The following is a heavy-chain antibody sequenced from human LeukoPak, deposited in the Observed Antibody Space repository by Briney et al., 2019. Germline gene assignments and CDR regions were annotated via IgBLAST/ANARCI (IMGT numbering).Heavy chain of an antibody. CDR1: GYTFSAHY. Sequence: ASVRVSCKTSGYTFSAHYLHWVRQAPGQRPEWVGRIDPASGGTHYAQKFQGRVTVTRDTSTTTVDTELSGLRSDDTAVYYRARVPGPYTTSRFDFWGQGTLVTVSS. D-gene: IGHD2-2*02. CDR2: IDPASGGT. CDR3: ARVPGPYTTSRFDF. V-gene: IGHV1-2*02. J-gene: IGHJ4*02.